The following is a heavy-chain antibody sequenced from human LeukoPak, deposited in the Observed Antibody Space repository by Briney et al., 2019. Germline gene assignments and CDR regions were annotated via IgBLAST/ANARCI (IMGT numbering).Heavy chain of an antibody. Sequence: ASVTVSCKASGYTFTASYMHWVRQAPGQGLEWMGWINPNSGGTNYAQKFQGRVTMTRDTSIGTAYMELSRLRSDDTAVYYCARVGYCSSTSCYTRVFTFDIWGQGTLVTISS. CDR3: ARVGYCSSTSCYTRVFTFDI. V-gene: IGHV1-2*02. J-gene: IGHJ3*02. D-gene: IGHD2-2*02. CDR2: INPNSGGT. CDR1: GYTFTASY.